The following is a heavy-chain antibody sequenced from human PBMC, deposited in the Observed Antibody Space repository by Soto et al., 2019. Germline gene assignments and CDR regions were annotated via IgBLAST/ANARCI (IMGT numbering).Heavy chain of an antibody. CDR2: IIPIFGTA. V-gene: IGHV1-69*06. J-gene: IGHJ4*02. D-gene: IGHD6-19*01. CDR1: GGTFSSYA. Sequence: QVQLVQSGAEVKKPGSSVKVSCKASGGTFSSYAISWVRQAPGQGLEWMGGIIPIFGTANYAQKFQGRVTMTRDTSISTAYMELSRLTSDDTAVYYCARRGTSSGWYAFDYWGQGTLVTVSS. CDR3: ARRGTSSGWYAFDY.